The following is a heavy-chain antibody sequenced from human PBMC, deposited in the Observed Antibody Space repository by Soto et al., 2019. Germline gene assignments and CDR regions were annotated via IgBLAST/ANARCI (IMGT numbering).Heavy chain of an antibody. CDR2: IHVTGYT. CDR3: DRGGALRSYGHVPLAF. D-gene: IGHD3-16*01. V-gene: IGHV4-30-2*01. J-gene: IGHJ4*02. Sequence: SETLSLTCSVSGDSITSGSYSWSWIRQTPGKGLEWIGNIHVTGYTSFNPSLKRRLTMSVDTSQNQSSLYLNSVTAADTAVYYCDRGGALRSYGHVPLAFWGQGSLVTVSS. CDR1: GDSITSGSYS.